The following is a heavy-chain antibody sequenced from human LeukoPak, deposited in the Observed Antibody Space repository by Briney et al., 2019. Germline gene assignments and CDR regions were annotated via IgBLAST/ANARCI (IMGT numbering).Heavy chain of an antibody. Sequence: PSETLSVTCTVSGGSNSTYYWSWIRQPPGKGLEWIGYIYYTGSTSYNPSLKSRVTISVDTSKNQFSLNLTSVTAADTAVYFCARGGYYGSGNDFRFDPWGQGTLVTVSS. D-gene: IGHD3-10*01. CDR3: ARGGYYGSGNDFRFDP. CDR1: GGSNSTYY. CDR2: IYYTGST. J-gene: IGHJ5*02. V-gene: IGHV4-59*01.